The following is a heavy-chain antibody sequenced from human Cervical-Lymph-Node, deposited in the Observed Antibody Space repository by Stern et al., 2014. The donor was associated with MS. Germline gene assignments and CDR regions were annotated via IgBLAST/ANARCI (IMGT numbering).Heavy chain of an antibody. CDR3: ARDYEDTSMLFDH. V-gene: IGHV3-30*03. Sequence: VQLEESGGAVVQPGRSLRLSCAASGFTFSSYGMNWVRQAPGKGLEWVTVISYDGNPKYYAASVKGRFTISRDNSKNTLHLQMNSVTPDDTAIYYCARDYEDTSMLFDHWGQGTLVTVSS. CDR1: GFTFSSYG. CDR2: ISYDGNPK. D-gene: IGHD2-8*01. J-gene: IGHJ4*02.